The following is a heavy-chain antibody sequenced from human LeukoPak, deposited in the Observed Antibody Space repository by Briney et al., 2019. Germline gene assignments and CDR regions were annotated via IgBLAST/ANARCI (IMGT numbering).Heavy chain of an antibody. V-gene: IGHV3-23*01. CDR2: IRGCGGST. D-gene: IGHD4-11*01. CDR1: GFNFCSYP. Sequence: GGSLRLSCAASGFNFCSYPMSSVRQAPGKGLEWVSAIRGCGGSTYYADSVKGRFTISRDNSKNTLYLQMNSLRAEDTAVCYCAKTPTVTTPPYYYYYMDVWGNGTTVTVSS. CDR3: AKTPTVTTPPYYYYYMDV. J-gene: IGHJ6*03.